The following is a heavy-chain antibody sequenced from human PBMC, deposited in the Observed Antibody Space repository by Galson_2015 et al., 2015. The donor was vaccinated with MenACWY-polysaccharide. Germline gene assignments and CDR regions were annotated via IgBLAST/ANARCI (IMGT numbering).Heavy chain of an antibody. J-gene: IGHJ4*02. CDR1: GFTFSSNA. V-gene: IGHV3-23*01. CDR2: ISGTGASI. D-gene: IGHD6-19*01. CDR3: AISRGFSSGWKYFDY. Sequence: SLRLSCATSGFTFSSNAMSWVRQAPGKGLEWVSAISGTGASIRYADSVKGRFTISRDASKNTLYLQMSSLRAEDTALYYCAISRGFSSGWKYFDYWGQGTLVTVSA.